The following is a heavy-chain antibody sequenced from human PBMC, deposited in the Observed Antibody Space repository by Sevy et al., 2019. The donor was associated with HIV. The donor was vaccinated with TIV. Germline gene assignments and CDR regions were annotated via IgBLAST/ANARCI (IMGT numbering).Heavy chain of an antibody. CDR2: ISRDGSVK. Sequence: GGSLRLSCAASAFTFSNYWMSWVRRAPGKGLEWVATISRDGSVKDHLDSVEGRFTISRDNAKNSLYLEMNSLRAEDTAVYSCATYLTGIALGGDWGQGTLVTVSS. V-gene: IGHV3-7*01. D-gene: IGHD2-21*01. CDR1: AFTFSNYW. CDR3: ATYLTGIALGGD. J-gene: IGHJ4*02.